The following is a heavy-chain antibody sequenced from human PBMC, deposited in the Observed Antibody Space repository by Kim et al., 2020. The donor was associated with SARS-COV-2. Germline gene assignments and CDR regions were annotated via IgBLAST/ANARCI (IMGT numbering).Heavy chain of an antibody. Sequence: SETLSLTCSVSGDSFSSTTYYWACIRHSPGKGLVWIVTMTYYARSYYYPSPNRRVSMSADTTNDQFFLLVNSVTAADTALYYCSRHVTKSSCWSERLGNYFDTWGQGIAVTVSS. CDR3: SRHVTKSSCWSERLGNYFDT. CDR2: MTYYARS. J-gene: IGHJ5*02. CDR1: GDSFSSTTYY. D-gene: IGHD4-4*01. V-gene: IGHV4-39*01.